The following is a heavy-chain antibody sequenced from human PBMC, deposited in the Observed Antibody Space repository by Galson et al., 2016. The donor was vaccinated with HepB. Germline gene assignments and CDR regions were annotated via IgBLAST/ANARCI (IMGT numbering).Heavy chain of an antibody. V-gene: IGHV3-33*06. CDR2: IWSDGDTT. Sequence: SLRLSCAGSGFVFSRYGMHWIRQAPGAGLEWISLIWSDGDTTFYADSVKGRFSISRDNSKNTLYLTLNSLRADDTAGYYCAKDFSKTTATIGRGHRFDPWGQGTLVTVSS. J-gene: IGHJ5*02. D-gene: IGHD5-12*01. CDR3: AKDFSKTTATIGRGHRFDP. CDR1: GFVFSRYG.